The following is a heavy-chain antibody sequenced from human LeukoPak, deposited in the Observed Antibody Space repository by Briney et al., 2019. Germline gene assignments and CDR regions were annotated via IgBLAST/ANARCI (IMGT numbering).Heavy chain of an antibody. J-gene: IGHJ4*02. Sequence: SETLSLTCAVYGGSFSGYYWSWIRQPPGKGLEWIGEINHSGSTNYNPSLKSRVTISVDTSKNQFSLKLSSVTAAGTAVYYCARGGLSLSREPGIAAAGTAGFDYWGQGTLVTVSS. CDR3: ARGGLSLSREPGIAAAGTAGFDY. CDR2: INHSGST. V-gene: IGHV4-34*01. CDR1: GGSFSGYY. D-gene: IGHD6-13*01.